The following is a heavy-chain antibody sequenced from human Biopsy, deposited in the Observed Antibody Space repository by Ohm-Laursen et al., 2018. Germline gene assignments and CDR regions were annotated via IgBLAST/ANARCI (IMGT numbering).Heavy chain of an antibody. D-gene: IGHD1-26*01. V-gene: IGHV3-48*04. CDR1: GFPFTGFS. CDR3: ARLNSGTYDASDL. Sequence: SLRLSCAAPGFPFTGFSMDWVRQAPGKGMEWISYIYGGGSPVSYADSVKGRLTISRDNAQNSLYLHMNSLRAEDTAVYYCARLNSGTYDASDLWGQGTMVIVSS. CDR2: IYGGGSPV. J-gene: IGHJ3*01.